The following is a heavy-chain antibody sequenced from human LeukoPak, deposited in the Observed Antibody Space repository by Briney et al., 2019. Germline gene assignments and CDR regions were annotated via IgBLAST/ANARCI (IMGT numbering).Heavy chain of an antibody. J-gene: IGHJ4*02. V-gene: IGHV1-18*01. Sequence: ASVKVSCKASGYTFTSYGISWVRQAPGQGLEWMGWISAYNGNTNYAQKLQGRVTMTTDTSTSTAYMELRSVRSDDKAVYCCASAVGGSYLDDYWGQGTLVTVSS. CDR1: GYTFTSYG. CDR2: ISAYNGNT. D-gene: IGHD1-26*01. CDR3: ASAVGGSYLDDY.